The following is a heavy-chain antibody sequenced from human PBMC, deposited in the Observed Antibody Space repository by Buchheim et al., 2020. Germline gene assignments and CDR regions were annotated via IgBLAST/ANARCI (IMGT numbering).Heavy chain of an antibody. D-gene: IGHD3-10*01. V-gene: IGHV1-8*01. Sequence: QVQLVQSGAEVKKPGASVKVSCKASGYTFTSYDINWVRQATGQGLEWMGWMDPNSGNTGYAQKYQGRVTMTRNTSISTAYMDLSSLRSEDTAVYYCARGRRGSVSYYINWFDPLGQGTL. CDR1: GYTFTSYD. CDR2: MDPNSGNT. J-gene: IGHJ5*02. CDR3: ARGRRGSVSYYINWFDP.